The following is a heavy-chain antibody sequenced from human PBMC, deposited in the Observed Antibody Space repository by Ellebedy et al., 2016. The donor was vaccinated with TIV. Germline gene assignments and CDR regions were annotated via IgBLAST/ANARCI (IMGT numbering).Heavy chain of an antibody. CDR1: GYSFTRNW. D-gene: IGHD3-10*01. Sequence: GESLKISCKGSGYSFTRNWIGWVRQMPGKGLEWMGNIYPGASDTRYSPSFQGQVTSSADKSISTAYLQWSSLKASDTAMYYCARHLSSGSYYDAFDIWGQGTMVTVSS. J-gene: IGHJ3*02. V-gene: IGHV5-51*01. CDR3: ARHLSSGSYYDAFDI. CDR2: IYPGASDT.